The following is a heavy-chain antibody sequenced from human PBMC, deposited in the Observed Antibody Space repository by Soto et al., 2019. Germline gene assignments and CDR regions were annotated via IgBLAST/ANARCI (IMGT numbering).Heavy chain of an antibody. Sequence: RASVKVSCKASGYTFTSYAMNWVRQAPGQGLEWMGWINTNTGNPTYAQGFTGRFVFSLDTSVSTAYLQICSLKAEDTAVYYCAREGLGGSGSYYPLPYYYYYGMDVWGQGTTVTVSS. J-gene: IGHJ6*02. CDR2: INTNTGNP. CDR1: GYTFTSYA. V-gene: IGHV7-4-1*01. CDR3: AREGLGGSGSYYPLPYYYYYGMDV. D-gene: IGHD3-10*01.